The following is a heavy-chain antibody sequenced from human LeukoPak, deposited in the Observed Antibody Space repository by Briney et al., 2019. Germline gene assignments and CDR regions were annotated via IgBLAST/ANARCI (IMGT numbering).Heavy chain of an antibody. CDR3: ARDFRARYYYGSGSPEFDP. J-gene: IGHJ5*02. D-gene: IGHD3-10*01. V-gene: IGHV3-11*01. CDR1: GFTFSDYY. CDR2: ISSSGSTI. Sequence: GGSLRLSCAASGFTFSDYYMSWIRQAPGKGLEWVSYISSSGSTIYYADSVKGRFTISRDNAKNSLYLQMNSLRAEDTAVYYCARDFRARYYYGSGSPEFDPWGQGTLVTVSS.